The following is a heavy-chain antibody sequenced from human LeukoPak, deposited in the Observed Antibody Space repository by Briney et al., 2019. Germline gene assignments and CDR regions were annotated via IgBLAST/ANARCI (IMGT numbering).Heavy chain of an antibody. V-gene: IGHV3-33*06. J-gene: IGHJ4*02. CDR3: AKGRSDFDY. Sequence: PGRSLRLSCAASGFTFSSYGMHWVRQAPGKGLEWVAVIWYDGSNKYYADSVKGRFTISRDSSKNTLYLQMSSLRTEDTAVYYCAKGRSDFDYWGQGTLVTVSS. CDR1: GFTFSSYG. CDR2: IWYDGSNK.